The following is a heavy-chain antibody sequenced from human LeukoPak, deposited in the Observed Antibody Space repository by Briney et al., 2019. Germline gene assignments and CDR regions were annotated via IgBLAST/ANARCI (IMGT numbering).Heavy chain of an antibody. CDR3: ATDSPVAGSKALDY. J-gene: IGHJ4*02. D-gene: IGHD6-19*01. Sequence: GGSLRLSCGASGFIFSNYAMNWVRQAPGKGLEWVSSISGSSSHTYYADSLKGRFTISRDNARNSLYLQLNSLRADDTAVYYCATDSPVAGSKALDYWGQGTLVTVSS. CDR1: GFIFSNYA. V-gene: IGHV3-21*01. CDR2: ISGSSSHT.